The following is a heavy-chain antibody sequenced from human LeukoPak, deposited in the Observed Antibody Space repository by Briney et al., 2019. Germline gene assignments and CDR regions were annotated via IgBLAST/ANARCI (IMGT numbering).Heavy chain of an antibody. Sequence: GASVKVSCKASGGTFSSYAISWVRQAPGQGLEWMGGIIPIFGTANYAQKFQGRVTITADESTSTAYMELSSLRSEDTALYYCARDWDSGSYYGGYWGQGTLVTVSS. CDR2: IIPIFGTA. CDR3: ARDWDSGSYYGGY. CDR1: GGTFSSYA. D-gene: IGHD1-26*01. J-gene: IGHJ4*02. V-gene: IGHV1-69*13.